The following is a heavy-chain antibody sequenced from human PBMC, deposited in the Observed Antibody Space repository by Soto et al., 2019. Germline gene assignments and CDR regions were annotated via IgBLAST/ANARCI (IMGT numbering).Heavy chain of an antibody. CDR2: VYHSGST. J-gene: IGHJ4*02. Sequence: PSETLSLTCAVSGTSISSTFWWTWVRQPPGKGLEWIGEVYHSGSTKYNPSLKSRVTISVDKSKNQFSLELRAVTAADTAVYYCARERLHGGSLDYWGQGTQVTVSS. CDR3: ARERLHGGSLDY. V-gene: IGHV4-4*02. D-gene: IGHD2-15*01. CDR1: GTSISSTFW.